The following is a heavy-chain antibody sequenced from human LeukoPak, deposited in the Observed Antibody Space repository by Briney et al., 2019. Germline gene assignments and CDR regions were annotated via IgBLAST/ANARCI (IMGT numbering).Heavy chain of an antibody. CDR2: IYYSGST. J-gene: IGHJ4*02. Sequence: PSETLSLTCTVSGGSISSYYWSWIRQPPGKGLEWIVYIYYSGSTNYNPSLKSRVTISVDTSKNQFSLKLSSVTAADTAVYYCARGILTGYYNHHYYFDYWGQGTLVTVSS. D-gene: IGHD3-9*01. CDR1: GGSISSYY. CDR3: ARGILTGYYNHHYYFDY. V-gene: IGHV4-59*01.